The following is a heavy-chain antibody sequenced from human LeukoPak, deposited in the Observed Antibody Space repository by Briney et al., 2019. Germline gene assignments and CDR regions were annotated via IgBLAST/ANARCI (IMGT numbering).Heavy chain of an antibody. J-gene: IGHJ6*02. D-gene: IGHD2/OR15-2a*01. CDR2: IYDSGST. V-gene: IGHV4-59*01. CDR1: GGSMANLY. CDR3: AKGGSTNFYYGDV. Sequence: SETLSLTCSVSGGSMANLYWTWIRQPPGKGLEWIGDIYDSGSTRYNTSLESRVTISVDTSKNQFSLKLSSVTAADTAVYYCAKGGSTNFYYGDVWGQGTTVTVSS.